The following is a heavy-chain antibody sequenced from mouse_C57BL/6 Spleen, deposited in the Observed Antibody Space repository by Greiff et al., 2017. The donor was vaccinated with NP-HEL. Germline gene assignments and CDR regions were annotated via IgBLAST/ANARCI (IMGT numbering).Heavy chain of an antibody. CDR3: AKDYGYDGGYAMDY. J-gene: IGHJ4*01. Sequence: EVQLQQSGPELVKPGASVKMSCKASGYTFTDYNMHWVKQSHGKSLEWIGYINPNNGGTSYNQKFKGKATLPVNKSSSTAYMELRSLTSEDSAVYYCAKDYGYDGGYAMDYWGQGTSVTVSS. CDR2: INPNNGGT. V-gene: IGHV1-22*01. D-gene: IGHD2-2*01. CDR1: GYTFTDYN.